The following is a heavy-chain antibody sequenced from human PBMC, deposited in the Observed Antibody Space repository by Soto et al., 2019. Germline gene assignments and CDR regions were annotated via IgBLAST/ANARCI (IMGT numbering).Heavy chain of an antibody. Sequence: QVQLVQSGAVVKKPGSSVKVSCKASGGTFSSYAISWVRQAPGQGLEGMGGIIPSFGTANYAQKFQGRVTITAHESTSTAYTEMRRLRYEDTAWYYCARRLYSSSWKVRDTAAFDIWGQGTMVTVSS. CDR2: IIPSFGTA. V-gene: IGHV1-69*01. CDR3: ARRLYSSSWKVRDTAAFDI. CDR1: GGTFSSYA. J-gene: IGHJ3*02. D-gene: IGHD6-13*01.